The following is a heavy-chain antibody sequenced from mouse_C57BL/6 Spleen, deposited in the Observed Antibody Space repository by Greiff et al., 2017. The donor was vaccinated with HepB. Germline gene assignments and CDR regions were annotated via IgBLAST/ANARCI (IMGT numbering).Heavy chain of an antibody. CDR1: GYTFTDYY. V-gene: IGHV1-26*01. CDR3: ARFYYTRAMDY. D-gene: IGHD2-12*01. CDR2: INPNNGGT. Sequence: EVQLQQSGPELVKPGASVKISCKASGYTFTDYYMNWVKQSHGKSLEWIGDINPNNGGTSYNQKFKGKATLTVDKSSSTAYMELRSLTSEDSAVYYCARFYYTRAMDYWGQGTSVTVSS. J-gene: IGHJ4*01.